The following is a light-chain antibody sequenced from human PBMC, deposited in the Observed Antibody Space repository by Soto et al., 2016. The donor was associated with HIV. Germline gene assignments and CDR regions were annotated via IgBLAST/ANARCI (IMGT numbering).Light chain of an antibody. CDR2: DNR. CDR3: QVWDSSSDHWV. CDR1: NIGSQS. V-gene: IGLV3-21*03. Sequence: SYELTQPPSVSVAPGKTARITCGGNNIGSQSIHWYQQKPGQAPVLVVYDNRDRPSGIPERFSGSNSGNTAALTISRVEAGDEADYYCQVWDSSSDHWVFGGGTKLTV. J-gene: IGLJ3*02.